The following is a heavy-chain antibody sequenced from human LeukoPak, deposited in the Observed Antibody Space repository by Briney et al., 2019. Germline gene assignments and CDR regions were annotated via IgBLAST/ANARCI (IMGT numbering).Heavy chain of an antibody. D-gene: IGHD1-26*01. V-gene: IGHV3-23*01. CDR1: GFTFSSSA. CDR2: ISGSGSGGST. J-gene: IGHJ4*02. CDR3: ARDEPSGSVIDY. Sequence: GGSLRLSCAASGFTFSSSAMSWVRQAPGKGLEWVSSISGSGSGGSTYYADSVKGRFTISRDNAKNTLFLQMNSLTAEDTGVYYCARDEPSGSVIDYWGQGALVTVSS.